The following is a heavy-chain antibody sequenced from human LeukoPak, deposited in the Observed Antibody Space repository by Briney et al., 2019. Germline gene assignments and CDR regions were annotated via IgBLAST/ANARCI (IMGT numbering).Heavy chain of an antibody. CDR3: ARGWRELDY. V-gene: IGHV3-74*01. J-gene: IGHJ4*02. CDR2: INSDGSWT. CDR1: GNYW. D-gene: IGHD1-1*01. Sequence: PGGSLRLSCAASGNYWMHWVRQAPGKGLVWVSHINSDGSWTSYADSVKGRFTISRENAKNSLYLQMNSLRAGDTAVYYCARGWRELDYWGQGTLVTVSS.